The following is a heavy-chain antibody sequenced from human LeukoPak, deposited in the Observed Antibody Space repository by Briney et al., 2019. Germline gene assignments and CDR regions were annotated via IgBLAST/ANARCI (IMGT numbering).Heavy chain of an antibody. Sequence: SETLSLTCTVSGGSISSGGYYWSWIRQHPGKGLEWIGYIYYSGSTYYNPSLKSRVTISVDTSKNQFSLKLSSVTAADTAVYYRARPEGGYGAFDIWGQGTMVTVSS. J-gene: IGHJ3*02. V-gene: IGHV4-31*03. CDR1: GGSISSGGYY. CDR3: ARPEGGYGAFDI. CDR2: IYYSGST. D-gene: IGHD5-12*01.